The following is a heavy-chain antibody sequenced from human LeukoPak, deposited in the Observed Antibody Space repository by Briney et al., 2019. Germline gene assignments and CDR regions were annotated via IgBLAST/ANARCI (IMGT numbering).Heavy chain of an antibody. CDR1: GYTFTSYD. CDR3: ARETGIAARRYYYYMDV. Sequence: GASVKVSCKASGYTFTSYDINWVRQATGQGLEWMGWMNPNSGNTGYAQKFQGRVTMTRNTSISTAYMELSSLRSEDTAVYHCARETGIAARRYYYYMDVWGKGTTVTVSS. V-gene: IGHV1-8*01. J-gene: IGHJ6*03. D-gene: IGHD6-6*01. CDR2: MNPNSGNT.